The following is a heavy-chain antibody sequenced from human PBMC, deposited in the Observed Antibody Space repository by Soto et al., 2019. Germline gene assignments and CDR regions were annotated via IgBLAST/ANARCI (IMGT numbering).Heavy chain of an antibody. CDR1: GGSISSYY. V-gene: IGHV4-59*08. CDR3: ASVRRGGYDSLRYYYGMDV. Sequence: PSETLSLTCTVSGGSISSYYWSWIRQPPGKGLEWIGYIYYTGSALYNPSLKSRVTISVDTSKNQFSLKLSSVTAADTAVYYCASVRRGGYDSLRYYYGMDVWGQGTTVTVSS. D-gene: IGHD5-12*01. CDR2: IYYTGSA. J-gene: IGHJ6*02.